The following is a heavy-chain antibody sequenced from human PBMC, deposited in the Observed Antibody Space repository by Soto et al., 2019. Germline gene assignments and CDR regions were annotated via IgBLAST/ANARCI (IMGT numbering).Heavy chain of an antibody. Sequence: SETLSLTCSVSGYSVSSSDYYWAWIRQPPGKGLAWIGSMLYSGLTYYNPSLKSRVTLSVDTSTNQFSVRLNSVTASDTAVYYCAPLSVSLSGPYGIHVWGQGTTVTVSS. V-gene: IGHV4-39*01. CDR3: APLSVSLSGPYGIHV. J-gene: IGHJ6*02. CDR1: GYSVSSSDYY. CDR2: MLYSGLT. D-gene: IGHD2-15*01.